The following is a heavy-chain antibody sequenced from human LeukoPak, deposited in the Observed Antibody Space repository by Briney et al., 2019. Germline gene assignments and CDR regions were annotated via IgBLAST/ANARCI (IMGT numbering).Heavy chain of an antibody. CDR1: GGTFSSYA. J-gene: IGHJ4*02. Sequence: SVKVSCKASGGTFSSYAISWVRQAPGQGLEWMGRIIPILGIANYAQKFQGRVTITADKSTSTAYMELSSLRSADTAVYYCARGPAMVRSFDYWGQGTLVTVSS. CDR3: ARGPAMVRSFDY. D-gene: IGHD5-18*01. CDR2: IIPILGIA. V-gene: IGHV1-69*04.